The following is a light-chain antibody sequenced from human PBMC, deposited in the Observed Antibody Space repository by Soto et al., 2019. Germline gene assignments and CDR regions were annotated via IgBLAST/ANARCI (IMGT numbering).Light chain of an antibody. V-gene: IGLV2-8*01. Sequence: QSALTQPSSASGSPGQSVTISCTGTSSDVGAYNYVSWYQQHPGRAPKLMIYEVSQRPSGVPDRFSGSKSGNTASLTVSGLQAEDEADYYCSSYAGNNIWVFGGGTKLTVL. CDR2: EVS. CDR3: SSYAGNNIWV. J-gene: IGLJ3*02. CDR1: SSDVGAYNY.